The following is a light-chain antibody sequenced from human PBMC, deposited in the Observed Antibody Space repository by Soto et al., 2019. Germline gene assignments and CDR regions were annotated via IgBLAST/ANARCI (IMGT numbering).Light chain of an antibody. J-gene: IGLJ1*01. CDR1: SSDVGGYDY. V-gene: IGLV2-14*01. Sequence: LTQPASVSGSPGQSITISCTGTSSDVGGYDYVSWYQQHPGKAPKLMIYDVSNRPSGVSNRFSGSKSGNTASLTISGLQAEDEADYYCSSYTSSSSVFGTGTKVTVL. CDR3: SSYTSSSSV. CDR2: DVS.